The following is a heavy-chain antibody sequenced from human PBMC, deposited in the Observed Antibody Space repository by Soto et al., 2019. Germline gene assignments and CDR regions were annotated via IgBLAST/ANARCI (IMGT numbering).Heavy chain of an antibody. CDR1: GFTFSSYA. CDR3: ARDQYYYDSSGPGFDY. Sequence: PGGSLRLSCAASGFTFSSYAMHWVRQAPGKGLEWVAVISYDGSNKYYADSVKGRFTISRDNSKNTLYLQMNSLRAEDTAVYYCARDQYYYDSSGPGFDYWGQGTLVTVSS. V-gene: IGHV3-30-3*01. CDR2: ISYDGSNK. J-gene: IGHJ4*02. D-gene: IGHD3-22*01.